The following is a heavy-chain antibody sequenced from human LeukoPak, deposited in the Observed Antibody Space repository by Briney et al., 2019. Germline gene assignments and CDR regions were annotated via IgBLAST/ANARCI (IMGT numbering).Heavy chain of an antibody. CDR2: IWYDGSNK. D-gene: IGHD5-24*01. Sequence: GGSLRLSCAASGFTFSSYGMHWVRQAPGKGLEWVAVIWYDGSNKYYADSVKGRFTISRDNSKNTLYLQMNSLRAEDTAVYHCARAGRDGYNFDYYGMDVWGQGTTVTVSS. CDR1: GFTFSSYG. CDR3: ARAGRDGYNFDYYGMDV. V-gene: IGHV3-33*01. J-gene: IGHJ6*02.